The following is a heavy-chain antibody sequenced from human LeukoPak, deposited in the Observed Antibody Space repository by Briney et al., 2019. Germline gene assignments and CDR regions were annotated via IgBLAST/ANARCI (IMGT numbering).Heavy chain of an antibody. J-gene: IGHJ4*02. D-gene: IGHD3-9*01. CDR1: GYTFIGYY. Sequence: ASVKVSCKASGYTFIGYYMHWVRQAPGQGLEWMGWINPNSGGTKYAQKFRGRVTMTRDTSISTDYMELSRLRSDDTAVYYCARDFSEYDILTGVFDYWGQGTLVTVST. CDR2: INPNSGGT. CDR3: ARDFSEYDILTGVFDY. V-gene: IGHV1-2*02.